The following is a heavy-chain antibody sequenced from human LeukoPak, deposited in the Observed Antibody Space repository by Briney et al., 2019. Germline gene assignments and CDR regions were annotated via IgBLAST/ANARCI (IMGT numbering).Heavy chain of an antibody. D-gene: IGHD3-16*02. Sequence: KTGGSLRLSCAASGFTFSSYSMNWVRQAPGKGLEWVSSISSSSSYIYYADSVKGRFTISRDNAKNSLYLQMNSLRAEDTAVYYCVRDSTRELSEPFDYWGQGTLVTVSS. CDR3: VRDSTRELSEPFDY. V-gene: IGHV3-21*01. J-gene: IGHJ4*02. CDR2: ISSSSSYI. CDR1: GFTFSSYS.